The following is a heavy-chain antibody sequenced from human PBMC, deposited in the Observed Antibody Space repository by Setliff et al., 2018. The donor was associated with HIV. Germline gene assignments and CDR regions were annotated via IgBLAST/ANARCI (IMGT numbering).Heavy chain of an antibody. CDR2: IPYDGSYK. CDR1: GFSFSSYG. CDR3: AQAQTSVSGSYYQYLQH. D-gene: IGHD3-10*01. Sequence: GSLRLSCAASGFSFSSYGLHWVRQAPGKGLEWVAFIPYDGSYKYYADSVKGRFTISRDNSKNTLYLRMNSLRAEDTAVYYCAQAQTSVSGSYYQYLQHWGQGTLVTVSS. V-gene: IGHV3-30*02. J-gene: IGHJ1*01.